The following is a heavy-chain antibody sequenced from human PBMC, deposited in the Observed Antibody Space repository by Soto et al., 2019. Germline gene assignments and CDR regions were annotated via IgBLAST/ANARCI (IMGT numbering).Heavy chain of an antibody. Sequence: SETLSLTCTVSGGSISSYYWSWIRQPPGKGLEWIGYIYYSGSTNYNPSLKSRVTISVDTSKNQFSLKLSSVTAADTAVYYCARSSLYDFWSGKDDYYYMDVWGKGTTVTVSS. CDR3: ARSSLYDFWSGKDDYYYMDV. V-gene: IGHV4-59*01. CDR2: IYYSGST. J-gene: IGHJ6*03. CDR1: GGSISSYY. D-gene: IGHD3-3*01.